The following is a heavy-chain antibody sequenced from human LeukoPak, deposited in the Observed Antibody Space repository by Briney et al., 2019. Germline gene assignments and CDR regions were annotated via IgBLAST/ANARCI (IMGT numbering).Heavy chain of an antibody. CDR2: IYTSGST. Sequence: SQTLSLTCTVSGRSISSGSYYWSWIRQPAGKGLEWIGRIYTSGSTNYNPSLKSRVTISVDTSKNQFSLKLSSVTAADTAVYYCARSYSSSWYDYWGQGTLVTVSS. CDR1: GRSISSGSYY. CDR3: ARSYSSSWYDY. D-gene: IGHD6-13*01. J-gene: IGHJ4*02. V-gene: IGHV4-61*02.